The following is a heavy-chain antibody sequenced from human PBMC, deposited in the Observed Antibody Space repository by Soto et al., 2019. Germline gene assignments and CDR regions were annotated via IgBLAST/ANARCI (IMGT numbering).Heavy chain of an antibody. CDR2: IYMSGST. V-gene: IGHV4-4*07. J-gene: IGHJ5*02. CDR1: GGPLSVYY. CDR3: ARGQRCHDWFDP. Sequence: SETLSLTCTVTGGPLSVYYWTLIRQSAGGGLEWIGRIYMSGSTNYNPSLKSRVTISLDTSMSHFSLRLRSVSAADTAVYYCARGQRCHDWFDPWWQGTLVAVSS.